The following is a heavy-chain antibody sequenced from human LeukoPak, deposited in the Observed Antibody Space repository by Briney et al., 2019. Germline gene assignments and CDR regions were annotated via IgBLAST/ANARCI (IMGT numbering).Heavy chain of an antibody. D-gene: IGHD3-10*01. Sequence: PGGSLRLSCAASGFTFSSYDMHWVRHATGKGLEWVSAIGTAGDTYYPGSVKGRFTISRENAKNSLYLQMNSLRAGDTAVYYCARHHMVRGVGYGMDVWGQGTTVTVSS. CDR2: IGTAGDT. V-gene: IGHV3-13*01. CDR3: ARHHMVRGVGYGMDV. CDR1: GFTFSSYD. J-gene: IGHJ6*02.